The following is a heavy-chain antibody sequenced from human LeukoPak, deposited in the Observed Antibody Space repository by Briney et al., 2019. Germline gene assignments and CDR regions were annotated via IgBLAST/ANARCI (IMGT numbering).Heavy chain of an antibody. CDR3: ARDMAPSEAAECWFDP. CDR1: GFIFTGYY. D-gene: IGHD6-13*01. CDR2: INPNTGAT. Sequence: SVNVSCKTSGFIFTGYYIHLVRQAPGQGLEWMVWINPNTGATYYTDHFQGRVSMTRDTSISTVYMELSSLRADDTAVYYCARDMAPSEAAECWFDPWGQGTLVTVSS. J-gene: IGHJ5*02. V-gene: IGHV1-2*02.